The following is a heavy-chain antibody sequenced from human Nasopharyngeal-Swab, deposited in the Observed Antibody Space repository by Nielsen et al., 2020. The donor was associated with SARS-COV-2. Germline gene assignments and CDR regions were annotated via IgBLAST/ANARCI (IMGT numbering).Heavy chain of an antibody. CDR1: GSIFSDSL. CDR3: ERDFERTVD. V-gene: IGHV3-74*01. D-gene: IGHD3-9*01. CDR2: INSDGSRT. Sequence: GESLKISCAVSGSIFSDSLIHWIRQARGKGLVWVSRINSDGSRTGYAVSVKGRFTISRDNAKNTVYVQMNSLRAEDTGVYYCERDFERTVDWGQGTLVTVSS. J-gene: IGHJ4*02.